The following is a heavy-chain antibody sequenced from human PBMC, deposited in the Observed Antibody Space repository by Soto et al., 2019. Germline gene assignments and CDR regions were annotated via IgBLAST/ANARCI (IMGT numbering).Heavy chain of an antibody. J-gene: IGHJ4*02. CDR1: GFTFTSYW. V-gene: IGHV5-51*01. CDR3: AKHEGYCSTTTCSNFDY. D-gene: IGHD2-2*01. CDR2: IYPGDSDS. Sequence: GESLKISCKGSGFTFTSYWIAWVRQMPGKGLEWMGIIYPGDSDSSYSPSFQGQVTISADKSINTAYLHWSSLKALDTAIYYCAKHEGYCSTTTCSNFDYWGQGTLVTVSS.